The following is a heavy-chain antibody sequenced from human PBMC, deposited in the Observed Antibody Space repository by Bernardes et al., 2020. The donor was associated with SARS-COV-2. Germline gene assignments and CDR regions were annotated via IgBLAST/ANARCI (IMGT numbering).Heavy chain of an antibody. CDR1: GVTFSSYA. V-gene: IGHV3-23*01. J-gene: IGHJ6*03. D-gene: IGHD3-3*01. CDR3: AKAGFCSGSTFYQYMDV. Sequence: GGSLRLSCAASGVTFSSYAMSWVRQAPGKGLEWVSVISGSGGSTYNEDSVKVRFTISRDNSKNTLYLQMNSVRAEDTAVYYCAKAGFCSGSTFYQYMDVWGKGTTVTVSS. CDR2: ISGSGGST.